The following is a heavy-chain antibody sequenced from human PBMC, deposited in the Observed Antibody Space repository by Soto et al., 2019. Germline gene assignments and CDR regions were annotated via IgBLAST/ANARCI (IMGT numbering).Heavy chain of an antibody. D-gene: IGHD2-15*01. V-gene: IGHV4-30-4*01. CDR1: GGSISSGDYY. Sequence: PSEALSLTCTVSGGSISSGDYYWSLIRQPPGKGLEWIGYIYYSGSTYYNPSLKSRVTISVDTSKNQFSLKLSSVTAADTAVYYCARQLGYCSGGSCSKGSYFDYWGQGTLVTVSS. CDR3: ARQLGYCSGGSCSKGSYFDY. CDR2: IYYSGST. J-gene: IGHJ4*02.